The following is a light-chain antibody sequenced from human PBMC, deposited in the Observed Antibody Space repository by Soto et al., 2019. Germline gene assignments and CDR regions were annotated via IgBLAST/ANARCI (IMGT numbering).Light chain of an antibody. V-gene: IGKV3-20*01. Sequence: EILLTQSPATLSLSPGERATLSCMASQSVSIYLAWYQHKPCQAPRLLICGASNRATGTPDRFSGSGSGTDFTLTISRLEPEDFAMYYCQQYGNSPRTFGQGTKVDIK. J-gene: IGKJ1*01. CDR2: GAS. CDR1: QSVSIY. CDR3: QQYGNSPRT.